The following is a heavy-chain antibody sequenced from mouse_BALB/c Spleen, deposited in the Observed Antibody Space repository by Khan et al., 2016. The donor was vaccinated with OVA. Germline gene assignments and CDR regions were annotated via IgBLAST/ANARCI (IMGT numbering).Heavy chain of an antibody. CDR3: ARGNYYGYYFDY. Sequence: QLEESGPGLVKPSQSLSLTCTVTGYSITSNYAWNWIRQFPGNKLEWMGYISYSGSTTYNPSLKSRISITQDTSKNQFFLQLKSVTTEDTATYYCARGNYYGYYFDYWGQGTSLTVSS. D-gene: IGHD1-1*01. J-gene: IGHJ2*02. V-gene: IGHV3-2*02. CDR1: GYSITSNYA. CDR2: ISYSGST.